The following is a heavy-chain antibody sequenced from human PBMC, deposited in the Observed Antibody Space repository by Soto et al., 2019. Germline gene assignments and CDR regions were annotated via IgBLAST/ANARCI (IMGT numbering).Heavy chain of an antibody. J-gene: IGHJ2*01. CDR2: ISQDGTDT. CDR3: ARDPLSYGDYAQTYWYFDL. Sequence: PGGSLRLSCGASGISFSRCLMSWVRQAPGKGLEWVASISQDGTDTDYVDSVKGRFAISGDNPKNSLYPQMNSLRADDTAVYYCARDPLSYGDYAQTYWYFDLWGRGTRVTVSS. V-gene: IGHV3-7*01. D-gene: IGHD4-17*01. CDR1: GISFSRCL.